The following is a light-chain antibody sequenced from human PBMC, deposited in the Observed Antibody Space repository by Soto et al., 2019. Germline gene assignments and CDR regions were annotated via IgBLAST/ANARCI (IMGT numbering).Light chain of an antibody. CDR2: DTS. CDR1: TGTVTSGRY. Sequence: QAVVTQEPSLTVSPGGTVTLTCGSDTGTVTSGRYPYWFQQKPGQAPRTLIYDTSIKHSWTPARFSGSLLGGKAALTLSGAQPEDEADYYCLLTYGDIRVFGGGTKLTGL. J-gene: IGLJ3*02. V-gene: IGLV7-46*01. CDR3: LLTYGDIRV.